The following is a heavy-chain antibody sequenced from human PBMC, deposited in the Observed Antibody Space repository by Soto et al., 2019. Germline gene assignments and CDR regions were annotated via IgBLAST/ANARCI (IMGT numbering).Heavy chain of an antibody. Sequence: GGSLRLSCAASGFTFDDYGMSWVRQAPGKGLEWVSGINWNGGSTGYADSVKGRFTISRDNAKNSLYLQMNSLRAEDTALYYCARETYSIAVAGIRFDGMDVWGQGTTVTVSS. V-gene: IGHV3-20*04. CDR2: INWNGGST. CDR1: GFTFDDYG. J-gene: IGHJ6*02. D-gene: IGHD6-13*01. CDR3: ARETYSIAVAGIRFDGMDV.